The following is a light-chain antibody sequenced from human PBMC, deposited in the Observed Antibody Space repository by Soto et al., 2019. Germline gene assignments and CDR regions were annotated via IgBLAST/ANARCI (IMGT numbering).Light chain of an antibody. CDR1: QSVSSSY. CDR3: QQRSNWPPIT. V-gene: IGKV3D-20*02. CDR2: GAS. Sequence: EIVLTQSPGTLSFSPGERGTLSCRASQSVSSSYLAWYQQKPGQAPRLLIYGASSRATGIPDRFSGSGSGTDFTLTISSLEPEDFAVYYCQQRSNWPPITFGQGTRLEIK. J-gene: IGKJ5*01.